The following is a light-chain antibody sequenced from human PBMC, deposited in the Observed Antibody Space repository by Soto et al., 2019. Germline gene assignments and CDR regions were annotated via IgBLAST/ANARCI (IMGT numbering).Light chain of an antibody. J-gene: IGKJ4*01. Sequence: EIVLTQSPATLSLSPGERATLSCRASQSVSSYLAWYQHKPGQAPRLLIYDASNRDTFISARFSGSGSGTDSTVTISSLEPEYCAVYYCQRSSNWPPLTLGGGTKVEIK. CDR1: QSVSSY. CDR2: DAS. V-gene: IGKV3-11*01. CDR3: QRSSNWPPLT.